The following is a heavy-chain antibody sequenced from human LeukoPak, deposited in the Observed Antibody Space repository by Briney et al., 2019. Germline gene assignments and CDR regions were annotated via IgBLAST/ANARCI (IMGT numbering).Heavy chain of an antibody. CDR2: IRSKANSYAT. CDR1: GFTFSGSA. D-gene: IGHD6-19*01. V-gene: IGHV3-73*01. J-gene: IGHJ4*02. CDR3: TQGSVAV. Sequence: PGGSLRLSCAASGFTFSGSAMHWVRQASGKGLEWVGYIRSKANSYATAYAASVKGRITISRDDSKNTAYLQMNSLKTEGTAVYYCTQGSVAVWGQGTLVTVSS.